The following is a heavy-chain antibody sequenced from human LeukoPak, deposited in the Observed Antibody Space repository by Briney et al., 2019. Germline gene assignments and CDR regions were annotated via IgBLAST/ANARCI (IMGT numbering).Heavy chain of an antibody. V-gene: IGHV4-61*02. CDR1: GGSISSGSYY. CDR2: IYTSGST. Sequence: PSETLSLTCTVSGGSISSGSYYWSWIRQPAGKGLEWIGRIYTSGSTNYNPSLKSRVTISVDTSKNQFSLKLSSVTAADTAVYYCARCGSGSYYGAFDIWGQGTMVTVSS. CDR3: ARCGSGSYYGAFDI. D-gene: IGHD1-26*01. J-gene: IGHJ3*02.